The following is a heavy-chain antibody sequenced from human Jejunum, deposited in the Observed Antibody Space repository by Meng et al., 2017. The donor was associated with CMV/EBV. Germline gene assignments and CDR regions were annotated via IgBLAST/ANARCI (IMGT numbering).Heavy chain of an antibody. Sequence: AWMSWVRQAPGMGLEFVGRIKTKIDGETTDYATPVEGRFTISRDDVKSTVYLQMNGLKREDTGMYYYTTGHIAGRVTTYGAQAWGQGTQVTVSS. D-gene: IGHD3-3*01. CDR2: IKTKIDGETT. CDR1: AW. J-gene: IGHJ5*02. CDR3: TTGHIAGRVTTYGAQA. V-gene: IGHV3-15*01.